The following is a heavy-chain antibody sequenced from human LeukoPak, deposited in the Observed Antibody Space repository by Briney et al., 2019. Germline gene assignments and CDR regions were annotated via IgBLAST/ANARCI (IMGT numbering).Heavy chain of an antibody. CDR3: AKEVVSMIVGVLYGMDV. CDR2: INPNSGET. J-gene: IGHJ6*02. Sequence: RASVKVSCKPSGYTFTGYYIHWVRQAPGQGPEWMGWINPNSGETSTAHKFQGRVTMTRDTSINTAYMELSRLTSDDTAVYYCAKEVVSMIVGVLYGMDVWGQGTAVTVSS. CDR1: GYTFTGYY. D-gene: IGHD3-22*01. V-gene: IGHV1-2*02.